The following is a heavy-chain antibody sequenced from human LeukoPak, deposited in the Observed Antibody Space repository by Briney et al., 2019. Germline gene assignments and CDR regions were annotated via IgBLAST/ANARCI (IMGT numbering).Heavy chain of an antibody. CDR2: ISAYNGYI. J-gene: IGHJ4*02. CDR3: ARDIAWGSSDYYRGHFDY. D-gene: IGHD3-22*01. CDR1: GYTLTSYG. Sequence: ASVKVSCRASGYTLTSYGISWVRQAPGQGLEWMGWISAYNGYINYAQKLQGRVTMTTDTSTSTVYMELRSLRSDDTAVYYCARDIAWGSSDYYRGHFDYWGQGTLVTVSS. V-gene: IGHV1-18*01.